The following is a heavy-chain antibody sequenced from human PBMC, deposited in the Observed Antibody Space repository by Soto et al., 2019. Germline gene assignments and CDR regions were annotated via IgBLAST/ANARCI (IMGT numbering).Heavy chain of an antibody. V-gene: IGHV4-39*01. CDR1: GGSISSSGYY. CDR2: IFYSGTT. D-gene: IGHD3-22*01. Sequence: SETLSLTCTVSGGSISSSGYYWGWIRQSPGKWLEWIGTIFYSGTTYYNPSLESRITISQDTSNNQFSLKLTSVTAADTAVYYCARHYYDSSGYPAPYYHGMDVWGQGTTVTVSS. CDR3: ARHYYDSSGYPAPYYHGMDV. J-gene: IGHJ6*02.